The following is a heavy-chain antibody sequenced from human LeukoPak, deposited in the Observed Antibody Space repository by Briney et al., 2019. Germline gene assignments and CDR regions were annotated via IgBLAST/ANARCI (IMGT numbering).Heavy chain of an antibody. V-gene: IGHV1-46*03. CDR1: GYNFTSYY. J-gene: IGHJ4*02. CDR3: ARGAGATTSFDY. D-gene: IGHD1-26*01. CDR2: INPTGGTT. Sequence: ASVKVSCKASGYNFTSYYMHWVRQVPGQGLEWLGIINPTGGTTTYAQKFQGRVTMTRDTSTNTVYMELSSLRSEDTAVYYCARGAGATTSFDYWGQGTMVTVSS.